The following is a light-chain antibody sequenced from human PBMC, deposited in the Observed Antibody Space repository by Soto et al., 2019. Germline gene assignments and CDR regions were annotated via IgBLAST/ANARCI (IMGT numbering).Light chain of an antibody. Sequence: AIPMTQSPSSLSASVRARVTIPFLASKDIGNDLGWYQQKPAKDPKLLIYAASSLQSGGASRFSSSRFGTDFTLTISSLQPEDSAIYYCRQADNFRITFGQGTRLEI. J-gene: IGKJ5*01. CDR3: RQADNFRIT. CDR1: KDIGND. V-gene: IGKV1-6*01. CDR2: AAS.